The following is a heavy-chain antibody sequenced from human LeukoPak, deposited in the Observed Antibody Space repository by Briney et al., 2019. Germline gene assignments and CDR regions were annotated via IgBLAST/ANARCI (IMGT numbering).Heavy chain of an antibody. D-gene: IGHD4-17*01. CDR1: GGSISNYY. V-gene: IGHV4-59*01. Sequence: SETLSLTCTVSGGSISNYYWSWIRQPPGKGLEWIGYIYYSGSTNYNPSLKSRVITSVDTSKNQFSLKLSSVAAADTAVYYCARDYGDYFDYWGQGTLVTVSS. J-gene: IGHJ4*02. CDR3: ARDYGDYFDY. CDR2: IYYSGST.